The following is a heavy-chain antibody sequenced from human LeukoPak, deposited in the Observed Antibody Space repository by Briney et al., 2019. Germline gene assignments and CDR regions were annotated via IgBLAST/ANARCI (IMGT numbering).Heavy chain of an antibody. D-gene: IGHD6-13*01. V-gene: IGHV4-34*01. CDR2: INHSGST. Sequence: PSETLSLTCAVYGGSFSGYYWSWIRQPPGKGLEWIGEINHSGSTNYNPSLKSRVTKAVDTSKNQFSLKLSSVTAADTAVYYCACIAAAGRRYYYYMDVWGKGTTVTVSS. CDR3: ACIAAAGRRYYYYMDV. J-gene: IGHJ6*03. CDR1: GGSFSGYY.